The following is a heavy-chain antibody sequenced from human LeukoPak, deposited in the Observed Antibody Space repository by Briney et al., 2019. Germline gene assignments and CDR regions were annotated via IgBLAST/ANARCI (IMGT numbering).Heavy chain of an antibody. V-gene: IGHV4-59*08. CDR3: ARLYCSGGDCYFNWFDP. Sequence: PSETLSLTCTVSGGSLSRYHWSWIRQPPGKGLERIGNIYYSGSTNYNPSLKSRVTISIDTSENQFSLKLSSVTAADTAVYYCARLYCSGGDCYFNWFDPWGQGTLVTVSS. J-gene: IGHJ5*02. CDR2: IYYSGST. D-gene: IGHD2-15*01. CDR1: GGSLSRYH.